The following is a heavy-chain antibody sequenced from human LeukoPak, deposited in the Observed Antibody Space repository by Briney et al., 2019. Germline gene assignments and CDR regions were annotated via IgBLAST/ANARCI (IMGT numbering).Heavy chain of an antibody. CDR3: AKDSCSTTSCYSGKDY. D-gene: IGHD2-2*01. CDR1: GFTFSSYA. Sequence: GGSLRLSCAASGFTFSSYAMSWVRQAPGQGLEWVSAISGSGGNTYYADSVKGRSTISRDNSKNTLYLQMNSLRAEDTAVYYCAKDSCSTTSCYSGKDYWGQGTLVTVSS. V-gene: IGHV3-23*01. J-gene: IGHJ4*02. CDR2: ISGSGGNT.